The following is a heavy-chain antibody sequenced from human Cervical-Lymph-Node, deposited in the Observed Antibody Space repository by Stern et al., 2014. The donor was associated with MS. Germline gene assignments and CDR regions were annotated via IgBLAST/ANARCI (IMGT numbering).Heavy chain of an antibody. CDR3: AREGILRYFEVQVYFDY. J-gene: IGHJ4*02. CDR2: IKQDGSAK. V-gene: IGHV3-7*03. D-gene: IGHD3-9*01. Sequence: EVQLVEYGGGLVQPGGSLRLSCAASGFTFSSYWMSWVRQAPGKGLEWVANIKQDGSAKYYVDSVKGRFTISRDNAKNSLYLQMNSLRAEDTAVYYCAREGILRYFEVQVYFDYWGQGTLVTVSS. CDR1: GFTFSSYW.